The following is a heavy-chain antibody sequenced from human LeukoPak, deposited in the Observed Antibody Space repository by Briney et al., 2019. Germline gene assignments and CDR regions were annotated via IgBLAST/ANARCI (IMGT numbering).Heavy chain of an antibody. J-gene: IGHJ3*02. CDR3: AKDFRTLDAFDM. CDR1: GFSFSNNA. D-gene: IGHD1-14*01. CDR2: ISSGASST. V-gene: IGHV3-23*01. Sequence: GGSLRLSCSASGFSFSNNAMGWVRQAPGKGLEWFSSISSGASSTYYADSVKGRCTISRDNSKNTLYLQMNSLRAEDPAVYYCAKDFRTLDAFDMWGQGTMVSVSS.